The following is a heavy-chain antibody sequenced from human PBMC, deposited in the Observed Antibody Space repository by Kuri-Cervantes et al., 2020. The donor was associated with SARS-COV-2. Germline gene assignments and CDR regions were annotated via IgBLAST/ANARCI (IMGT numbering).Heavy chain of an antibody. CDR3: VRIRAATVIADY. D-gene: IGHD4-11*01. Sequence: SGPTLVKPTQTLTRTRTLSGLSVSTSAMCVSWIRQPPGKALERLAHIHWGDDKYYKTSLNTRLSISKDTSKDQVVLTMTNMDPVDTATYYCVRIRAATVIADYWGQGTLVTVSS. CDR2: IHWGDDK. J-gene: IGHJ4*02. CDR1: GLSVSTSAMC. V-gene: IGHV2-70*01.